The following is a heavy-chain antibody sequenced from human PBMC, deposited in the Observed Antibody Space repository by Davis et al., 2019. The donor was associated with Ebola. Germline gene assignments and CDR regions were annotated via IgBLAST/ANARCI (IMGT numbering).Heavy chain of an antibody. Sequence: ASVKVSCKASGYTFTGYYMHWVRQAPGQGLEWMGWINPNSGGTNYAQKFQGRVTMIRDTSISTAYMELSRLRSDDTAVYYCARVSDTVTTFDIWGQGTMVTVSS. CDR1: GYTFTGYY. D-gene: IGHD4-17*01. J-gene: IGHJ3*02. CDR2: INPNSGGT. CDR3: ARVSDTVTTFDI. V-gene: IGHV1-2*02.